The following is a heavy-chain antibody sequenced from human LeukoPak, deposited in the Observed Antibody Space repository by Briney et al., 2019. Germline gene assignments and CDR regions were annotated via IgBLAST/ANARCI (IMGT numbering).Heavy chain of an antibody. V-gene: IGHV4-31*03. D-gene: IGHD3-16*01. CDR2: IYYSGST. J-gene: IGHJ4*02. Sequence: TSETLSLTCSVSGGSISSGSYYWSWIRQHPGKGLEWIGYIYYSGSTYYNPSLKSRVTISVDTSKNQFSLKLNSVTAADTAVYYCAKDLDDRNWGQGTLVTVSS. CDR3: AKDLDDRN. CDR1: GGSISSGSYY.